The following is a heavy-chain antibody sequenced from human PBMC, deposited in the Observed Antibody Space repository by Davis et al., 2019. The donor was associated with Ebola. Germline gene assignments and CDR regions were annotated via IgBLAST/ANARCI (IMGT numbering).Heavy chain of an antibody. CDR1: GFTFTSYS. CDR3: AKGSLYGSRSITAGMDV. J-gene: IGHJ6*02. CDR2: ITGSGGNT. D-gene: IGHD4-17*01. V-gene: IGHV3-23*01. Sequence: GESLKISCAASGFTFTSYSMTWVRQAPGKGLDWVSGITGSGGNTYYADSVKGRFTFSRDNSKNTLYLQMNSLRAEDSAVYYCAKGSLYGSRSITAGMDVWGQGTTVTVSS.